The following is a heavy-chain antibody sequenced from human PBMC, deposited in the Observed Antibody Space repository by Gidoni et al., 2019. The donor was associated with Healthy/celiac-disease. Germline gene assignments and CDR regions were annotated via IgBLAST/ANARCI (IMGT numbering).Heavy chain of an antibody. Sequence: EVQLVESVGGLVKPGRSLILSCTASVFTFGYYAMSWFRQAPGKGLEWVGFIRRKAYGGTTEYAASVKGRFTISRDDYKSIAYLQMNSLKTEDTAVYYCTRVRGRTTGAFDYWGQGTLVTVSS. D-gene: IGHD1-7*01. CDR1: VFTFGYYA. CDR2: IRRKAYGGTT. J-gene: IGHJ4*02. CDR3: TRVRGRTTGAFDY. V-gene: IGHV3-49*05.